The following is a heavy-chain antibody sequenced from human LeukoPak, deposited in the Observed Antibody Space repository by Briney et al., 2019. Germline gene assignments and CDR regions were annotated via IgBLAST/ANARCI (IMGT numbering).Heavy chain of an antibody. CDR3: AKEGDTAMVWYFDY. CDR2: IKQDGSEK. J-gene: IGHJ4*02. Sequence: GGSLRLSCAASGFTFSSYWMSWVRQAPGKGLEWVANIKQDGSEKYYADSVKGRFTISRDNSKNTLYLQMNSPRAEDTAVYYCAKEGDTAMVWYFDYWGQGTLVTVSS. D-gene: IGHD5-18*01. CDR1: GFTFSSYW. V-gene: IGHV3-7*01.